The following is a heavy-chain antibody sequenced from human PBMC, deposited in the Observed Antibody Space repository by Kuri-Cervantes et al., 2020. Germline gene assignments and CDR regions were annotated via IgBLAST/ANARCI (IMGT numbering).Heavy chain of an antibody. V-gene: IGHV1-2*02. D-gene: IGHD3-22*01. J-gene: IGHJ3*02. CDR1: GYTFTGYY. CDR3: ATARVVVPPGLGI. Sequence: ASVKVSCKASGYTFTGYYMHWVRQAPGQGLEWMGWINPNSGGTNYAQKFQGRVTMTRDTSISTAYMELSRLRSDDTAVYYCATARVVVPPGLGIWGQGTMVTVSS. CDR2: INPNSGGT.